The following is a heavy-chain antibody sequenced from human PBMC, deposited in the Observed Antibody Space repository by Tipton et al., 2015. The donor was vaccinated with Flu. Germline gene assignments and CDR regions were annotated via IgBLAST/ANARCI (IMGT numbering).Heavy chain of an antibody. CDR2: LFVGGGT. Sequence: GLVKPSDTLSLTCTVSGYSISSNYWDWIRQPAGKELEWIGRLFVGGGTNYNPSLRGRVSMSADTYKNEISLRLTSVTAADTAVYYCAREQSGSQSHLVAWGHGTLVTVSS. V-gene: IGHV4-4*07. D-gene: IGHD1-26*01. J-gene: IGHJ5*01. CDR1: GYSISSNY. CDR3: AREQSGSQSHLVA.